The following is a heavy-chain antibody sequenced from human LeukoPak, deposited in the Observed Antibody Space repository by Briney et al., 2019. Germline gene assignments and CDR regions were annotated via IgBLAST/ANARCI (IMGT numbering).Heavy chain of an antibody. CDR3: ARGRTYYYDSGGYSPFDY. CDR2: ISSSSSYT. J-gene: IGHJ4*02. V-gene: IGHV3-11*03. Sequence: GGSLRLSCAASGFTFSDYYMSWIRQAPGKGLEWVSYISSSSSYTNYVDSVKGRFTISRDNAKNSLYLQMNSLRAEDTAVYYCARGRTYYYDSGGYSPFDYWGQGTLVTVSS. D-gene: IGHD3-22*01. CDR1: GFTFSDYY.